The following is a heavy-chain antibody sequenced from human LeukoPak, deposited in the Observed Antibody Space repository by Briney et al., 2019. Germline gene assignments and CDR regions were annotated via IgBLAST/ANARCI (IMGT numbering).Heavy chain of an antibody. CDR2: ISWNSGSI. Sequence: GGSLRLSCAASGFTFDDYAMHWVRQAPGKGLEWVSGISWNSGSIGYADSVKGRFTISRDNAKNSPYLQMNSLRAEDTALYYCAKDIGYEVGGTFQHWGQGTLVTVSS. CDR1: GFTFDDYA. D-gene: IGHD1-26*01. J-gene: IGHJ1*01. V-gene: IGHV3-9*01. CDR3: AKDIGYEVGGTFQH.